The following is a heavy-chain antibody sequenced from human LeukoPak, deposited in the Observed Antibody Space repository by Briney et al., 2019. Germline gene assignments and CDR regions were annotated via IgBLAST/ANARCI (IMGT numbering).Heavy chain of an antibody. Sequence: GGSLRLSCAASGFTFSSYGMHWVRQAPGMGLEWVAVSSYDGSTKYYADSVKGRFTISRDNSKNTLYLQMNSLRAEDTAVYYCAKEACGGSCYSDYFDYWGQGTLVTVSS. V-gene: IGHV3-30*18. CDR2: SSYDGSTK. CDR3: AKEACGGSCYSDYFDY. D-gene: IGHD2-15*01. CDR1: GFTFSSYG. J-gene: IGHJ4*02.